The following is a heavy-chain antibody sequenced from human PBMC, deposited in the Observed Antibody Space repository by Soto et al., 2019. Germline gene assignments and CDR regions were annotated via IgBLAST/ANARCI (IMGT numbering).Heavy chain of an antibody. V-gene: IGHV1-2*04. CDR3: ARDPSGPQTGARYWFDP. CDR2: INPNSGGT. Sequence: ASVKVSCKASGYTFTGYYMHWVRQAPGQGLEWMGWINPNSGGTNYAQKFQGWVTMTRDTSISTAYMELSRLRSDDTAVYYCARDPSGPQTGARYWFDPWGQGTLVTVSS. J-gene: IGHJ5*02. CDR1: GYTFTGYY. D-gene: IGHD7-27*01.